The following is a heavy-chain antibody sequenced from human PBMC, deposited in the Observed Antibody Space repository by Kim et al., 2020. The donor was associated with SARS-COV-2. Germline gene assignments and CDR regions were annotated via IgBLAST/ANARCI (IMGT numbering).Heavy chain of an antibody. CDR2: T. V-gene: IGHV1-46*01. J-gene: IGHJ6*02. Sequence: TSYAQKFQGRVTMTRDTSTSTVYMELSSLRSEDTAVYYCARGPVGGMDVWGQGTTVTVSS. D-gene: IGHD1-26*01. CDR3: ARGPVGGMDV.